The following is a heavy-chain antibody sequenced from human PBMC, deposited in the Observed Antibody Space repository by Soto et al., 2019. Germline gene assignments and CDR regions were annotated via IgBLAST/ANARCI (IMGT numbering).Heavy chain of an antibody. CDR3: ARLRAGNYEAYKH. Sequence: QVQLVQSGAEVKKPGSSVKVSCKASGGTFSTYPISWVRQAPGQGLEWMGGINPIFGKANYAQKLQGRVTITADESTTTAYMQMSSLRSDDTAVSDCARLRAGNYEAYKHWGQGTLVTVSS. D-gene: IGHD4-4*01. CDR1: GGTFSTYP. J-gene: IGHJ1*01. V-gene: IGHV1-69*12. CDR2: INPIFGKA.